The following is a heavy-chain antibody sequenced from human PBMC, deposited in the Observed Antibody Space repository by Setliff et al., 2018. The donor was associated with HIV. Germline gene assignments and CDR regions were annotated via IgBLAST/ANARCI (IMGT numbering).Heavy chain of an antibody. D-gene: IGHD3-22*01. Sequence: SETLSLTCAVYGGSFSGYYWSWIRQPPGKGLEWIGEINHSGSTNYNPSLKSRVTTSVDTSKNQFSLKLSSVTAADAAVFYCARLTTTYYYDSSAYYHPVWGQGTLVTVSS. J-gene: IGHJ4*02. CDR2: INHSGST. V-gene: IGHV4-34*01. CDR3: ARLTTTYYYDSSAYYHPV. CDR1: GGSFSGYY.